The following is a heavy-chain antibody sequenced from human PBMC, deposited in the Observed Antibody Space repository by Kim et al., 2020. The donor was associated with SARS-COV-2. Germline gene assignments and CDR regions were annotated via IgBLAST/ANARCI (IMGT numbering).Heavy chain of an antibody. D-gene: IGHD3-10*01. V-gene: IGHV3-9*01. J-gene: IGHJ5*02. CDR3: AKDKVPRWFGELAGWFDP. Sequence: KGRFTISRDNAKNSLYLQMNSLRAEDTALYYCAKDKVPRWFGELAGWFDPWGQGTLVTVSS.